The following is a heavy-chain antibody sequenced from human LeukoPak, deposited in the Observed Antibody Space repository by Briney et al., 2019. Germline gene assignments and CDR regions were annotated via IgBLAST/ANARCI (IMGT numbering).Heavy chain of an antibody. D-gene: IGHD2-2*01. V-gene: IGHV4-30-2*01. CDR1: GGSISSGGYY. CDR3: ARDCSSTSCYLR. CDR2: IYHSGST. J-gene: IGHJ4*02. Sequence: SQTLSLTCTVSGGSISSGGYYWSWIRQPPGKGLEWIGYIYHSGSTYYNPSLKSRVTISVDRSKNQFSLKLSSVTAADTAVYYCARDCSSTSCYLRWGQGTLVTVSS.